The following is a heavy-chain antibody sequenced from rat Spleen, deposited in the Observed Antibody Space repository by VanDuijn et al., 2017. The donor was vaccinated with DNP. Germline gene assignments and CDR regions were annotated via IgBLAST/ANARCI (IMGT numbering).Heavy chain of an antibody. Sequence: EVQLEESGGGLVQPGRSMRLSCAASGFTFNNYYMSWVRQVPTKGLEWVASISTGGGNTHYRDSGKGRFTISRDNAKSTLYLQMDSLRSEDTATYYCATRGRYPGITLGWDAWGQGTSVTVSS. CDR2: ISTGGGNT. D-gene: IGHD1-4*01. CDR3: ATRGRYPGITLGWDA. J-gene: IGHJ4*01. CDR1: GFTFNNYY. V-gene: IGHV5-25*01.